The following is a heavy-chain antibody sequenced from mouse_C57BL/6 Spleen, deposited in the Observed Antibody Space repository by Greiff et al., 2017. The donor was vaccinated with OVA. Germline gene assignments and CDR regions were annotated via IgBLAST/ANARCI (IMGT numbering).Heavy chain of an antibody. J-gene: IGHJ2*01. D-gene: IGHD1-1*01. CDR3: TIYYYGSSPRFDY. CDR2: IRLKSDNYAT. CDR1: GFTFSNYW. Sequence: EVKLMESGGGLVQPGGSMKLSCVASGFTFSNYWMNWVRQSPEKGLEWVAQIRLKSDNYATHYAESVKGRFTISRDDSKSSVYLQMNNLRAEDTGIYYCTIYYYGSSPRFDYWGRGTTLTVSS. V-gene: IGHV6-3*01.